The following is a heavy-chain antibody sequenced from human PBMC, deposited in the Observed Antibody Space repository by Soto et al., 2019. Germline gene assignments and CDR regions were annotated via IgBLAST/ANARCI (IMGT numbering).Heavy chain of an antibody. D-gene: IGHD3-22*01. CDR1: GFTFSSYA. V-gene: IGHV3-23*01. CDR3: AKDPGTIYYDSSGYYSTTADAFDI. CDR2: ISGSGGST. Sequence: GGSLRLSCAASGFTFSSYAMSWVRQAPGKGLEWVSAISGSGGSTYYADSVKGRFTISRDNSKNTLYLQMNSLRAEDTAVYYCAKDPGTIYYDSSGYYSTTADAFDIWGQGTMVTVSS. J-gene: IGHJ3*02.